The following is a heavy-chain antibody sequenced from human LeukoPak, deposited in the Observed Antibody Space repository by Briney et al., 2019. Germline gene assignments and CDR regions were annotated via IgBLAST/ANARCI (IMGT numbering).Heavy chain of an antibody. CDR2: INPNSGGT. D-gene: IGHD5-24*01. Sequence: ASVKVSCKASGYTFTGYYMHWVRQAPGQGLEWMGWINPNSGGTNYAQKFQGRVTMTRDTSISTAYMVLSRLRSDDTAVYYCARDERWLQPNFDYWGQGTLVTVSS. J-gene: IGHJ4*02. CDR1: GYTFTGYY. V-gene: IGHV1-2*02. CDR3: ARDERWLQPNFDY.